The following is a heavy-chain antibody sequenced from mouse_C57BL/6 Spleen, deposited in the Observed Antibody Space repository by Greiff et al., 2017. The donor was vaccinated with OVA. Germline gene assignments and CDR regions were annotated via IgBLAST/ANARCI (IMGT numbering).Heavy chain of an antibody. J-gene: IGHJ2*01. CDR3: ARHEDDGYYGGNFDY. V-gene: IGHV1-42*01. CDR2: INPSTGGT. Sequence: VQLKESGPELVKPGASVKISCKASGYSFTGYYMNWVKQSPEKSLEWIGEINPSTGGTTYNQKFKDKATLTADKSSSTVYMELSRLTSEDSAVYFCARHEDDGYYGGNFDYWGQGTTLTVSS. D-gene: IGHD2-3*01. CDR1: GYSFTGYY.